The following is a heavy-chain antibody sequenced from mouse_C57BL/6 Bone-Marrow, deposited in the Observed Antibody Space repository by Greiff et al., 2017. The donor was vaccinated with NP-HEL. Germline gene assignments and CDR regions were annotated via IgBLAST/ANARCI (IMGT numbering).Heavy chain of an antibody. CDR2: IHPNSGST. CDR1: GHTFTSYW. J-gene: IGHJ2*01. Sequence: QVQLKQPGAELVKPGASVKLSCKASGHTFTSYWMHWVKQRPGQGLEWIGMIHPNSGSTNYNEKFKSKATLTVDKSSSTAYMQLSSLTSEDSAVYDCARLPYYYGSSYDYWGQGTTLTVSS. D-gene: IGHD1-1*01. CDR3: ARLPYYYGSSYDY. V-gene: IGHV1-64*01.